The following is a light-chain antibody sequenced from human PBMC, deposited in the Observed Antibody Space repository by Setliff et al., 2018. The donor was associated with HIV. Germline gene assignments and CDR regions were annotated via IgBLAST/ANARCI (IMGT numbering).Light chain of an antibody. Sequence: DIVMTQSADSLAVFLGERATINCKSSQSVLYSGNNKNYLAWYQQKPGQPPKLLIYWASTRQSGVPDRFSGSGSGTDFTLTISSLQAEDVAVYYCQQYYSTPFTFGGGTKVDI. CDR3: QQYYSTPFT. CDR2: WAS. J-gene: IGKJ4*02. CDR1: QSVLYSGNNKNY. V-gene: IGKV4-1*01.